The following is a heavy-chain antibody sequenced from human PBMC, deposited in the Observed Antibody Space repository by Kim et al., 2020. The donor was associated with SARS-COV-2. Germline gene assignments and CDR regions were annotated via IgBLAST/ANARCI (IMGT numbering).Heavy chain of an antibody. CDR3: ASYDFWSGHTFDY. Sequence: YTPSLKSRVTISVHTAKNQFSLKLSSVTAADTAVYYCASYDFWSGHTFDYWGQGTLVTVSS. V-gene: IGHV4-59*01. D-gene: IGHD3-3*01. J-gene: IGHJ4*02.